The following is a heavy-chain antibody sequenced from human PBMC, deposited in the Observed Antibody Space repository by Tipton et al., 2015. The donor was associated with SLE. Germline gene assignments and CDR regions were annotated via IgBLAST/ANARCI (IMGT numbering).Heavy chain of an antibody. CDR3: ARHYNLFSAFDS. CDR1: GGSISSHY. J-gene: IGHJ4*02. CDR2: IYDRGST. Sequence: PGLVKPSETLSLTCTVSGGSISSHYWSWIRQSPGKGLEWIGSIYDRGSTNYNPSLKSRVTISVDTSKNQVSLRLTSVTAADTAVYTCARHYNLFSAFDSWGQGTLVTVSS. V-gene: IGHV4-59*11. D-gene: IGHD3-3*01.